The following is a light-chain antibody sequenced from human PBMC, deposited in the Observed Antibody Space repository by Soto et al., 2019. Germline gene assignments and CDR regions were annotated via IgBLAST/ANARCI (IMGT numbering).Light chain of an antibody. V-gene: IGKV3-20*01. CDR2: GAS. CDR3: QQYGSSPSIT. J-gene: IGKJ5*01. Sequence: EIVLTQSPGTLSLSPGERATFSCRASQSVSSNLAWYQQKPGQAPRLLIYGASSRATGIPDRFSGSGSGTDFTLTISRLEPEDFAVYYCQQYGSSPSITFGQGTRLEIK. CDR1: QSVSSN.